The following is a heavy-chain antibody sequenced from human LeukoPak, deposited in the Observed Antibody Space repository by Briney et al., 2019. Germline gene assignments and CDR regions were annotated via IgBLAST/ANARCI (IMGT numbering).Heavy chain of an antibody. CDR1: GFTFSSYA. Sequence: PGGSLRLSCAASGFTFSSYAMSWVRQAPGKGLEWIGSIYYSGSTYYNPSLKSRVTISVDTSKNQFSLKLSSVTAADTAVYYCARARIAADYYFDYWGQGTLVTVSS. CDR3: ARARIAADYYFDY. V-gene: IGHV4-39*07. CDR2: IYYSGST. D-gene: IGHD6-13*01. J-gene: IGHJ4*02.